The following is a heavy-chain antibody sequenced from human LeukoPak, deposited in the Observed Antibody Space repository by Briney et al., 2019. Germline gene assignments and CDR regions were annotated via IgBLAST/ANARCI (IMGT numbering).Heavy chain of an antibody. D-gene: IGHD7-27*01. CDR3: AAPTNWAHRHDSFDL. CDR2: IVVGSGNT. Sequence: ASVKVSCKASGFTFTSSAMQWVRQACGQRLEWIGWIVVGSGNTNYAQKFQERVTITRDMSTSTAYMELSSLRSEDTSVYYCAAPTNWAHRHDSFDLWGQGTMVTVSS. J-gene: IGHJ3*01. CDR1: GFTFTSSA. V-gene: IGHV1-58*02.